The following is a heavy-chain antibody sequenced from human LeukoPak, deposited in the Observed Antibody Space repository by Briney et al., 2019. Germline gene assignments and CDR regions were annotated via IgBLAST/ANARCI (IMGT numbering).Heavy chain of an antibody. CDR2: ISSDSSYI. D-gene: IGHD4-17*01. J-gene: IGHJ4*02. CDR3: VRGSYGAYDY. Sequence: GGSLRLSCAASGFTFSSYAMSWVRQAPGRGLEWVSSISSDSSYIYYADAVHGRFTVSRDNAKYSLYLQMNSLRAEDTAVYYCVRGSYGAYDYWGQGSLVTVSS. CDR1: GFTFSSYA. V-gene: IGHV3-21*01.